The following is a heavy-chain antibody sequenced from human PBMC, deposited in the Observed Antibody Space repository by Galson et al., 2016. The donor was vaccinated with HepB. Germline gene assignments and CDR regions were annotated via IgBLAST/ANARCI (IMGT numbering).Heavy chain of an antibody. D-gene: IGHD4-17*01. Sequence: SVKVSCKASGYIFTSYRIGWVRQAPGQGLEWMGWINSYNGDTNYVENLQGRINMTTDTATTTAYMELRGLRSDDTAVYYCATTAVYGDYRALQHRGQGTLVTVSS. CDR2: INSYNGDT. V-gene: IGHV1-18*01. CDR1: GYIFTSYR. J-gene: IGHJ1*01. CDR3: ATTAVYGDYRALQH.